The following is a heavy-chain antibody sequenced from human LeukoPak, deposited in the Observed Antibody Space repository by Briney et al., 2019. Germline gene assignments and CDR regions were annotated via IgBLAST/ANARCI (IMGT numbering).Heavy chain of an antibody. CDR1: GFTFSIYD. D-gene: IGHD6-13*01. Sequence: GGSLRLSCAASGFTFSIYDMHWVRQVTGKGLEWVSGIDTAGGAYYPDSVKGRFTMSRDNAKNTMYLQMNSLSGEDTAIYYCAKDIAASGLPRIFDFWGQGTLVTVSS. CDR2: IDTAGGA. V-gene: IGHV3-13*01. CDR3: AKDIAASGLPRIFDF. J-gene: IGHJ4*02.